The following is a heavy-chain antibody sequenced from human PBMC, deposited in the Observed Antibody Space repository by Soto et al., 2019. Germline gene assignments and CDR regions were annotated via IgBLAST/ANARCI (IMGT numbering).Heavy chain of an antibody. V-gene: IGHV4-59*08. D-gene: IGHD3-16*02. CDR1: GGSISSYD. CDR2: IYYSGST. Sequence: PSETLSLTCTVSGGSISSYDGTWIRQPPGKGLEWIGYIYYSGSTNYNPSLKSRVTISVDTSKNQFSLKLSSVTAADTAVYYCARHYSATWGSYRIRPNRWFDPWGQGTLVTVSS. CDR3: ARHYSATWGSYRIRPNRWFDP. J-gene: IGHJ5*02.